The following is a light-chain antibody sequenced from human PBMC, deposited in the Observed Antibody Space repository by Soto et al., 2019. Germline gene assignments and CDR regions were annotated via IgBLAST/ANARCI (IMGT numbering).Light chain of an antibody. Sequence: DIQMPQSPSTLSASVGDTVTMTCRASQTISGWLTWYQQRPGKAPNLLIFDASTLQSGVPSRFSGSGSGTDFTLTISCLQSEDFATYYCQQYYSYPPVTFGGGTKVGI. V-gene: IGKV1-5*01. CDR1: QTISGW. J-gene: IGKJ4*01. CDR3: QQYYSYPPVT. CDR2: DAS.